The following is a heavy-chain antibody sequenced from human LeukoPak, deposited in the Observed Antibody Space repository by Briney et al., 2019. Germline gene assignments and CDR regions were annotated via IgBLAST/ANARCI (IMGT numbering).Heavy chain of an antibody. CDR1: GYTFTSYG. CDR3: ARDGTKYQLLRVQGPYYYGMDV. CDR2: ISAYNGNT. J-gene: IGHJ6*02. Sequence: GASVKVSCKASGYTFTSYGISWVRQAPGQGLEWMGWISAYNGNTNCAQKLQGRVTMTTDTSTSTAYMELRSLRSDDTAVYYCARDGTKYQLLRVQGPYYYGMDVWGQGTTVTVSS. V-gene: IGHV1-18*01. D-gene: IGHD2-2*01.